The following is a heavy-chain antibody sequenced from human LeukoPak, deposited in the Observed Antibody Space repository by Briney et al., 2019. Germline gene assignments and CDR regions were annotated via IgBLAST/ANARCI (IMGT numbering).Heavy chain of an antibody. Sequence: ASVKVSCKASGGTFSSYAISWVRQAPGQGLEWMGGIIPIFGTANYGQKFQGRVTITADESTSTAYMELSSLRSEDTAVYYCARERMNAFEIWGQGTMVTVPS. J-gene: IGHJ3*02. D-gene: IGHD2-15*01. CDR3: ARERMNAFEI. V-gene: IGHV1-69*13. CDR1: GGTFSSYA. CDR2: IIPIFGTA.